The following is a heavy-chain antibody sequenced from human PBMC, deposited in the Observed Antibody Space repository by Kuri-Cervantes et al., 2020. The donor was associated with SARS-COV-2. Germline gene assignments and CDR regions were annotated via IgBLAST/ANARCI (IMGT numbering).Heavy chain of an antibody. V-gene: IGHV3-13*04. J-gene: IGHJ4*02. Sequence: GESLKISCAASGFTFSSYDMHWVRQATGKGLEWVSAIGTAGDTYYADSVKGRFTISRDNSKNTLYPQMNSLRAEDTAVYYCAKLGSRRHYEDWGQGTLVTVSS. CDR3: AKLGSRRHYED. CDR1: GFTFSSYD. D-gene: IGHD4-17*01. CDR2: IGTAGDT.